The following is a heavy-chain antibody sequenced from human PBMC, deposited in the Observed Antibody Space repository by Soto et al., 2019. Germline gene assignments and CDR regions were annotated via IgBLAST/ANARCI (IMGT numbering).Heavy chain of an antibody. CDR1: GFSLSTSGVG. Sequence: QITLKESGPTLVKPTQTLTLTCTFSGFSLSTSGVGVGWIRQPPGKALEWLALIYWDDDKRYSPSLKSRLTITKDTSKNQVVHTMTHMDPVDTATYYCANRRSYCSGGSCYSGFDYWGQGTLVTVSS. CDR2: IYWDDDK. D-gene: IGHD2-15*01. J-gene: IGHJ4*02. CDR3: ANRRSYCSGGSCYSGFDY. V-gene: IGHV2-5*02.